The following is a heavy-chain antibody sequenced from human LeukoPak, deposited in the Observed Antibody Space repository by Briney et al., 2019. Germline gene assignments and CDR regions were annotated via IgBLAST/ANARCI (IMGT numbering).Heavy chain of an antibody. CDR3: ARDRGSGWHTFDY. J-gene: IGHJ4*02. Sequence: PGGSLRLSCAASGFTFSSYWMSWVRQAPGKGLEWVANIKQDGSDKYYVDSVKGRFTISRDNAKNSLYLQMNSLRAEDTAVYYCARDRGSGWHTFDYWGQGTLVTVSS. V-gene: IGHV3-7*01. D-gene: IGHD6-19*01. CDR1: GFTFSSYW. CDR2: IKQDGSDK.